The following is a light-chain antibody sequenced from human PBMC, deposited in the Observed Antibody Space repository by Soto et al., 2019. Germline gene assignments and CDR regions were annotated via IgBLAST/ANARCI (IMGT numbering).Light chain of an antibody. CDR1: SSNIGANYD. J-gene: IGLJ1*01. CDR2: VNS. CDR3: QSYICSLRGYV. V-gene: IGLV1-40*01. Sequence: QSVLTQPPSVSGAPGQRVTISCTGSSSNIGANYDVHWYQQLPGTAPTLLVFVNSNRPSGVPDRFSGSKSATSASLAITGLLSDDVSHYFFQSYICSLRGYVFGPGTKLTVL.